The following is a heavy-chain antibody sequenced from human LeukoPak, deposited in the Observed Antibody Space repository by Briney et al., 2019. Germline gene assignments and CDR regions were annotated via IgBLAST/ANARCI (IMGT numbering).Heavy chain of an antibody. V-gene: IGHV3-53*01. CDR3: ARDPEAAAGGDY. CDR1: GFTVNRNY. Sequence: GGSLRLSCAASGFTVNRNYMSWVRQAPGKGLEWVSVIYSTGGSYYADSVKGRFTISRDNSENTVYLQMNSLRVEDTAIYYCARDPEAAAGGDYWGRGTLVTVSS. J-gene: IGHJ4*02. D-gene: IGHD6-13*01. CDR2: IYSTGGS.